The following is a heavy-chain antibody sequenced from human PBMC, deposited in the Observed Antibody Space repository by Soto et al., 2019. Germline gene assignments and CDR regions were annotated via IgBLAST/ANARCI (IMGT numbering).Heavy chain of an antibody. CDR1: GYTFTGYY. V-gene: IGHV1-2*02. J-gene: IGHJ6*02. CDR2: INPISGGI. CDR3: ARDLPIVVVPAATKFYYGMDV. D-gene: IGHD2-2*01. Sequence: ASVKVSCKASGYTFTGYYMHWVRQAPGQGLEWVGWINPISGGINFAQKFQGRVTMTRDTSISTACMELSRLRSDDTAVYYCARDLPIVVVPAATKFYYGMDVWGQGTTVTVSS.